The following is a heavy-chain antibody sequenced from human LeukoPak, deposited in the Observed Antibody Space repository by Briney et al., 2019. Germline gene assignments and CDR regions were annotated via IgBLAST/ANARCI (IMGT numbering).Heavy chain of an antibody. CDR1: GFNFDDYA. CDR2: ISGDGDNI. J-gene: IGHJ4*02. V-gene: IGHV3-43*02. CDR3: AKDYDRTGYYFDY. D-gene: IGHD3-22*01. Sequence: GGSLRLSCAASGFNFDDYAMHWVRQAPGKGLEWVSLISGDGDNIYYADSVKGRFTISRDNSENSLYLQMNSLGTEDTAIYYCAKDYDRTGYYFDYWGRGTLVTVSS.